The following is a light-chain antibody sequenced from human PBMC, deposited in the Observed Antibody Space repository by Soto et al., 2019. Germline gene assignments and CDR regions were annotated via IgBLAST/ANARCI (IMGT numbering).Light chain of an antibody. CDR3: QRSYSTPRT. Sequence: DIQMTQSPSSLSASVGDRVTITCRASQSISSYLNWYQQKPGKAPKLLIYAASSLQSWVPSRFSGSGSGTDFTLTISSLQPEDFATYYCQRSYSTPRTFGQGTKVEIK. J-gene: IGKJ1*01. CDR1: QSISSY. CDR2: AAS. V-gene: IGKV1-39*01.